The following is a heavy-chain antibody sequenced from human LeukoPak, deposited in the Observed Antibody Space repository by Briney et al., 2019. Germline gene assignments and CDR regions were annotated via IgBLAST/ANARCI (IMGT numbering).Heavy chain of an antibody. J-gene: IGHJ4*02. V-gene: IGHV3-74*01. D-gene: IGHD6-13*01. CDR2: INSDGSST. CDR1: GFTFSSYW. Sequence: GGSLRLSCAASGFTFSSYWMHWVRQAPGKGLVWVSRINSDGSSTNYADSVKGRFTISRDNAKNTLYLQMNSLRAEDTAVYYCARDRRYSSSWSTDHFDYWGQGTLVTVSS. CDR3: ARDRRYSSSWSTDHFDY.